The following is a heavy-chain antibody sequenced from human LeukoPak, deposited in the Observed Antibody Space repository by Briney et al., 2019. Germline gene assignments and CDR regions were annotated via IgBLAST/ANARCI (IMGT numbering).Heavy chain of an antibody. V-gene: IGHV4-34*01. Sequence: SETLSLTCAVYGGSFSGYYWSWLRQPPGKGLEWIGAINHSGSTNYNPSLMSEVTISVDTSKNQFSLKLSSVTAADTAVYYCATRIAGYRAFDIWGQGTMVTVSS. J-gene: IGHJ3*02. CDR3: ATRIAGYRAFDI. D-gene: IGHD6-13*01. CDR2: INHSGST. CDR1: GGSFSGYY.